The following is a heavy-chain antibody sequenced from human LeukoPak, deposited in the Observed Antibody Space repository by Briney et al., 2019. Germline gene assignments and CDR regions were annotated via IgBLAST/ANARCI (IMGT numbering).Heavy chain of an antibody. D-gene: IGHD6-19*01. Sequence: PGGSLRLSCAASGFNFSSYWMSWVRQAPGKGLEWVANIKQDGSEKYYVDSVKGRFTISRDNAKNSLYLQMNSLRAEDTAVYYCARSQWLADRYFDYWGQGTLVTVSS. CDR3: ARSQWLADRYFDY. CDR1: GFNFSSYW. J-gene: IGHJ4*02. V-gene: IGHV3-7*03. CDR2: IKQDGSEK.